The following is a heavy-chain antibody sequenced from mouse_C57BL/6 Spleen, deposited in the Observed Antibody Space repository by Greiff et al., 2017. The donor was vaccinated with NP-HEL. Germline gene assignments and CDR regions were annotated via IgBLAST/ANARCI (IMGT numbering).Heavy chain of an antibody. CDR3: ARSGGSSPYYYAMDY. V-gene: IGHV1-64*01. Sequence: VQLQQPGAELVQPGASVKLSCKASGYTFTSYWMHWVKQRPGQGLEWIGMIHPNSGSTNYNEKFKSTATLTVDKSSSTAYMQLSSLTSEDSAVYYGARSGGSSPYYYAMDYWGQGTSVTVSS. J-gene: IGHJ4*01. CDR1: GYTFTSYW. D-gene: IGHD1-1*01. CDR2: IHPNSGST.